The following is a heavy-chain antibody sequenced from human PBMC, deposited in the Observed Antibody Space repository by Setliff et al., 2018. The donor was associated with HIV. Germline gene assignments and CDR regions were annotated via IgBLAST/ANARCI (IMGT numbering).Heavy chain of an antibody. J-gene: IGHJ3*02. Sequence: PSETLSLTCTVSGGSISSSSYYWGWIRQPPGKGLEWIGSIYTGGTTNYNPSLKSRVSISADMSKNHFSLNLSSVTAADTAVYYCCRSMTTVLEDAFDIWGQGAMVTVSS. CDR1: GGSISSSSYY. V-gene: IGHV4-39*02. CDR2: IYTGGTT. CDR3: CRSMTTVLEDAFDI. D-gene: IGHD4-17*01.